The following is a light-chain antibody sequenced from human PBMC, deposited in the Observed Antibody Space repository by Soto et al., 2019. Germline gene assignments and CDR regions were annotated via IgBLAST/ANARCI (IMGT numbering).Light chain of an antibody. Sequence: DIQMTQSPSPLSASVGDRVTITCRASQNISTWLAWFQQKPGKAPNLMIYDASSLQSGVPSRFSGSGSGTQFTLTISSLQPDDVATYFCQQYNSYSITLGQGTRLEIK. CDR2: DAS. CDR1: QNISTW. CDR3: QQYNSYSIT. V-gene: IGKV1-5*01. J-gene: IGKJ5*01.